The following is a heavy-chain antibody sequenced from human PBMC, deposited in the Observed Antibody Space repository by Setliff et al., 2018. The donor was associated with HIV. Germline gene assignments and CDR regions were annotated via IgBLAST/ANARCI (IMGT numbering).Heavy chain of an antibody. D-gene: IGHD6-6*01. V-gene: IGHV4-39*07. CDR1: GGSTSSSSYY. CDR2: INYSGST. J-gene: IGHJ4*02. CDR3: ARSGSSSPYYFDY. Sequence: SETLSLTCSVSGGSTSSSSYYWAWVRQPPGKGPEWIGSINYSGSTYQNPSLKSRVTISVDTSKNQISLKLSSVTAADTAVYYCARSGSSSPYYFDYWGQGTLVTVSS.